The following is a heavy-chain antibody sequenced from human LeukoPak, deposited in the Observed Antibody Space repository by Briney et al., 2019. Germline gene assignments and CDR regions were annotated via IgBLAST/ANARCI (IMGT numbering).Heavy chain of an antibody. D-gene: IGHD1-1*01. CDR3: AKHPNWNDVHYFDY. CDR1: GFTFSSYA. J-gene: IGHJ4*02. CDR2: IWYDGSNK. Sequence: GRSLRLSCAASGFTFSSYAMHWVRQAPGKGLEWVAVIWYDGSNKYYADSVKGRFTISRDNSKNTLYLQMNSLRAEDTAVYYCAKHPNWNDVHYFDYWGQGTLVTVSS. V-gene: IGHV3-33*06.